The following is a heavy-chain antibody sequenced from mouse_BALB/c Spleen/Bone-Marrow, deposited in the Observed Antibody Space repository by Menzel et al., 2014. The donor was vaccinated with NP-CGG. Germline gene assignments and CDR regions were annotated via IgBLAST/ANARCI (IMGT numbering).Heavy chain of an antibody. V-gene: IGHV1S56*01. D-gene: IGHD2-1*01. CDR1: GYTFTSCY. Sequence: QVQLQQSGPELVKPGASVKMSCKASGYTFTSCYIHWVKQSPGQGLEWIGWIYPGDGSTEYNEKLKGKTTLTADESSSTAYMLLSSLTPEDSAIYFCARPDGNYESYFDYWGQGTTLTVSS. CDR2: IYPGDGST. J-gene: IGHJ2*01. CDR3: ARPDGNYESYFDY.